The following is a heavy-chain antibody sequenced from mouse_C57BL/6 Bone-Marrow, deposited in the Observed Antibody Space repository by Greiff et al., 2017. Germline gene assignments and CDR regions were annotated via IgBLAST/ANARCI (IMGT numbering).Heavy chain of an antibody. V-gene: IGHV5-4*01. Sequence: EVKLVESGGGLVKPGGSLKLSCAASGFTFSSYAMSWVSQTPEKRLEWVATISDGGSNTYYPDNVKGRFTISRDNAKNNLYLQMSHLKSEDTAMYYCARERLDYFDDWGQGTTLTVSS. CDR2: ISDGGSNT. D-gene: IGHD2-4*01. CDR3: ARERLDYFDD. CDR1: GFTFSSYA. J-gene: IGHJ2*01.